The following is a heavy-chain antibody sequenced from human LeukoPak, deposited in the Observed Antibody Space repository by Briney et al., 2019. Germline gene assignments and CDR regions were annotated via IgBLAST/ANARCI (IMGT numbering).Heavy chain of an antibody. D-gene: IGHD3-10*01. CDR3: ARDLEGSYYTKYDY. Sequence: SETLSLTCAVSGGSISSGGYSWSWIRQPPGKGLEWIGYIYHSGSTYYNPSLKSRVTISVDRSKNQFSLKLSSVTAADTAVYYCARDLEGSYYTKYDYWGQGTLVTVSS. J-gene: IGHJ4*02. CDR1: GGSISSGGYS. V-gene: IGHV4-30-2*01. CDR2: IYHSGST.